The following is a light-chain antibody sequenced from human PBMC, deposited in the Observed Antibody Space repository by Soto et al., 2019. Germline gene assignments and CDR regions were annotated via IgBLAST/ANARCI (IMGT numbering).Light chain of an antibody. V-gene: IGKV1-9*01. CDR1: QGIGSF. CDR2: SAS. CDR3: QQFNSYPPT. J-gene: IGKJ1*01. Sequence: DIQLTQSPSFLSASVGDRVTITCRASQGIGSFLAWYQQKPGKAPRLLIYSASTLQSGVSFRFSGSGSGTEFTLTISSLQSEDFATYYCQQFNSYPPTFGQGTKVEIK.